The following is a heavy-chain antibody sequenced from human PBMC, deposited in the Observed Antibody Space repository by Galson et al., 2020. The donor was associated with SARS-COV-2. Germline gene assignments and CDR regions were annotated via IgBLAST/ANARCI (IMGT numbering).Heavy chain of an antibody. CDR2: INHSGST. CDR3: ARYNGAAGDY. CDR1: GGSFSGYY. Sequence: SETLSLTCAVYGGSFSGYYWSWIRQPPGKGLEWIGEINHSGSTNYNPSLKSRVTISVDTSKNQFSLKLSSVTAADTAVYYCARYNGAAGDYWGQGTLVTVSS. J-gene: IGHJ4*02. D-gene: IGHD6-13*01. V-gene: IGHV4-34*01.